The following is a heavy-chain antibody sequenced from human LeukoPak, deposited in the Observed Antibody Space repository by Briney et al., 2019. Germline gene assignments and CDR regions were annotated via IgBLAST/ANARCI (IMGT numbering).Heavy chain of an antibody. J-gene: IGHJ4*02. CDR2: IYYSGGT. CDR1: GGSISSSSYY. CDR3: ARDAPNGPKYT. Sequence: PSETLSLTCTVSGGSISSSSYYWGWIRQPPGKGLEWIGSIYYSGGTYYNPSLKRRVTISVDTSKNQFSLKLSSVTAADTAVYYCARDAPNGPKYTWGQGTLVTVSS. V-gene: IGHV4-39*07. D-gene: IGHD2-8*01.